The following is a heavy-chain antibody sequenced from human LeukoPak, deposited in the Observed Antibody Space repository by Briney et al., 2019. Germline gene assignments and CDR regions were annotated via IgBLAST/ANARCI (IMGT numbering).Heavy chain of an antibody. V-gene: IGHV1-69*05. CDR3: ARDLVVVVAGYYYYYMDV. J-gene: IGHJ6*03. D-gene: IGHD2-15*01. CDR2: IIPIFGTA. CDR1: GGTFSSYA. Sequence: GASVKVSCKASGGTFSSYAISWVRQAPGQGLEWMGRIIPIFGTANYAQKFQGRVTITTDESTSTVYMELSSLRSEDTAVYYCARDLVVVVAGYYYYYMDVWGKGTTVTVSS.